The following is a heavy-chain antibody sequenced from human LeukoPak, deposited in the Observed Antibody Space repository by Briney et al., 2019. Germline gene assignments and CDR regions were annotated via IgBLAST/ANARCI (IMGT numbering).Heavy chain of an antibody. CDR1: GFTFSSYS. V-gene: IGHV3-23*01. Sequence: PGGSLRLSCAASGFTFSSYSMNWVRQAPGKGLEWVSAISGSGGSTYYADSVKGRFTISRDNSKNTLYLQMNSLRAEDTVVYYCAKDQDWSGSGKHYFDYWGQGTLVTVSS. D-gene: IGHD3-10*01. CDR2: ISGSGGST. J-gene: IGHJ4*02. CDR3: AKDQDWSGSGKHYFDY.